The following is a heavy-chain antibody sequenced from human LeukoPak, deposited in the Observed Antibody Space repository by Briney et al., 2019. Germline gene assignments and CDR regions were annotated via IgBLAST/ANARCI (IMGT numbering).Heavy chain of an antibody. CDR1: RGTFSSYA. D-gene: IGHD3-22*01. CDR2: LIHIFGTA. CDR3: ARDYDSSGYLDY. Sequence: SVTVSCKPSRGTFSSYAISWVRQAPGQGLEWMGRLIHIFGTANYAQKFQGRVTITADESTSTAYMELSSLRSEDTAVYYCARDYDSSGYLDYWGQGTLVTVSS. J-gene: IGHJ4*02. V-gene: IGHV1-69*13.